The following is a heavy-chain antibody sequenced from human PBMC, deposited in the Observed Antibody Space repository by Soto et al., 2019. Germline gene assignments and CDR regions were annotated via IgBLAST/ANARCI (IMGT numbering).Heavy chain of an antibody. V-gene: IGHV3-33*01. CDR1: GFTFSSYA. J-gene: IGHJ4*02. Sequence: QVQLVESGGAVVQPGMSLRLSCAASGFTFSSYAMHWVRQAPGKGLEWVAVVWYGENNKYYADSVKGRFTISRDNSKGSLFLQMTSLRADDTAVYYCARNLDIVATTNFDYWGQGTLVTVSS. CDR3: ARNLDIVATTNFDY. D-gene: IGHD5-12*01. CDR2: VWYGENNK.